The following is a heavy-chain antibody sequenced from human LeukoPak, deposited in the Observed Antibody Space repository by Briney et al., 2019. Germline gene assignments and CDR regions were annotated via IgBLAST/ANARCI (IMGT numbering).Heavy chain of an antibody. V-gene: IGHV4-39*01. J-gene: IGHJ6*03. CDR3: ARQVCSGGSCYETAGYCMDV. D-gene: IGHD2-15*01. Sequence: PSETLSLTCTVSGGSISSSSYYWGWIRQPPGKGLEWIGSIYYSGSTYYNPSLKSRVTISVDTSKNQFSLKLSSVTAADTAVYYCARQVCSGGSCYETAGYCMDVWGKGTTVTISS. CDR1: GGSISSSSYY. CDR2: IYYSGST.